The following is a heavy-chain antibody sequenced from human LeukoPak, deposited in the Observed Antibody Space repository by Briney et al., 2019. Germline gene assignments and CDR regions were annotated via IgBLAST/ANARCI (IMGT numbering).Heavy chain of an antibody. CDR3: ARAMIVVVGDAFDI. Sequence: PGGSLRLSCAASGFTFSSYSMNWVRQAPGKGLEWVSSISSSSSYIYYADSVKGRFTISRDNAKNSLYLQMNSLRAEDTAVYYCARAMIVVVGDAFDIWGQGTMVTVSS. D-gene: IGHD3-22*01. CDR2: ISSSSSYI. J-gene: IGHJ3*02. V-gene: IGHV3-21*01. CDR1: GFTFSSYS.